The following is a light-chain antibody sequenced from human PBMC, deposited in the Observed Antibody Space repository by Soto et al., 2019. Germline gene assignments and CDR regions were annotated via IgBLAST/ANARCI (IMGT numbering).Light chain of an antibody. CDR2: DNN. J-gene: IGLJ3*02. Sequence: QSVLTQPPSASGTPGQRVTISCSGSSSNIGSYTVNWYQLLPGTAPKLLIYDNNKRPSGIPDRFSGSKSGTSATLGITGLQTGDEADYYCGTWDSSLSAAVFGGGTKLTVL. CDR1: SSNIGSYT. V-gene: IGLV1-51*01. CDR3: GTWDSSLSAAV.